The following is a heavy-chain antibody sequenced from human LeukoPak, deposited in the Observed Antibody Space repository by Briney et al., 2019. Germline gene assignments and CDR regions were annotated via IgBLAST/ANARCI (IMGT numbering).Heavy chain of an antibody. J-gene: IGHJ4*02. Sequence: ASVKVSRKASGYTFTGYYMHWVRQAPGQGLEWMGWINPNSGGTNYAQKFQGRVTMTRDTSISTAYMELSRLRSDDTAVYYCARSSSVTIPGYYFVYWGQGTLVTVSS. CDR3: ARSSSVTIPGYYFVY. D-gene: IGHD2-21*01. CDR2: INPNSGGT. V-gene: IGHV1-2*02. CDR1: GYTFTGYY.